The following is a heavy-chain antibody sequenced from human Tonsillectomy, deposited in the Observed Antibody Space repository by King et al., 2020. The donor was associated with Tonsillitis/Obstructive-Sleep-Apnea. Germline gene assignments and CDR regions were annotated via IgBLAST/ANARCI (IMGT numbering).Heavy chain of an antibody. D-gene: IGHD1-1*01. V-gene: IGHV3-64D*06. J-gene: IGHJ4*02. CDR3: LNTPRTTGSTGNY. CDR1: GLTLSSYA. Sequence: VQLVESGGGLVQPGGSLRLSCSASGLTLSSYAMHWVRQAPGKGLEYVSSIISEGGTFYTDSVKGRFTVSRDISKNTLYLQMNSLRPEDTAVYYCLNTPRTTGSTGNYWGQGTMVTVSS. CDR2: IISEGGT.